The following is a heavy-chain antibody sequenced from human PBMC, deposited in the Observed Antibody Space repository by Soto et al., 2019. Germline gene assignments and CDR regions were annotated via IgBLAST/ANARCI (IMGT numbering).Heavy chain of an antibody. J-gene: IGHJ4*02. CDR3: ARETGQFDY. CDR1: GFTFSSYA. Sequence: QVQLVESGGGVVQPGRSLRLSCAASGFTFSSYAMHWVRQAPGKGLEWVAVISYDGSNKYYADSVKGRFTISRDNSKNTLYPQMNSLRAEDTAVYYCARETGQFDYWGQGTLVTVSS. CDR2: ISYDGSNK. V-gene: IGHV3-30-3*01.